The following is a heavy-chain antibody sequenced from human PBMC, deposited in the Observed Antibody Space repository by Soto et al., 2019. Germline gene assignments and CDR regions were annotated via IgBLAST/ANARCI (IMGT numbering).Heavy chain of an antibody. CDR3: ARERSLTMVRGVVTIMDY. J-gene: IGHJ4*02. Sequence: QVQLQESGPGLVKPSETLSLTCTVSGGSISSYYWSWIRQPPGKGLEWIGYIYYSGSTDYNPSLKRRVTMSVDTSKNQFSLKLSSVTAADTAVYYCARERSLTMVRGVVTIMDYWGQGTLVTVSS. CDR1: GGSISSYY. V-gene: IGHV4-59*01. D-gene: IGHD3-10*01. CDR2: IYYSGST.